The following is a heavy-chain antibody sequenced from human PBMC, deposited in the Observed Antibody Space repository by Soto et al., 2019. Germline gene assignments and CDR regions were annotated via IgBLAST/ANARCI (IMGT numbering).Heavy chain of an antibody. Sequence: SETLSLTCTVSGGSISSSSYYWGWIRQPPGKGLEWIGSIYYSGSTYYNPSLKSRVTISVDTSKNQFSLKLSSVTAADTAVYYCAGLNCGGDCYSPQEYYYYGMDVWGQGTTVTVSS. J-gene: IGHJ6*02. CDR3: AGLNCGGDCYSPQEYYYYGMDV. CDR1: GGSISSSSYY. V-gene: IGHV4-39*01. D-gene: IGHD2-21*02. CDR2: IYYSGST.